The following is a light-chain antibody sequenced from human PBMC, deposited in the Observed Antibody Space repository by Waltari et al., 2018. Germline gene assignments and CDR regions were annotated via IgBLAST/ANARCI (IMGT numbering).Light chain of an antibody. CDR3: QQYHNTPFT. Sequence: DIQMTQSPPSLSASVGDRDTITCRASQGISNSLAWFQQKAGKAPTLLLYAASRLESGAPSRFSGSGSGTDYTLTISSLQPEDFATYYCQQYHNTPFTFGPGTKVDIK. CDR1: QGISNS. CDR2: AAS. J-gene: IGKJ3*01. V-gene: IGKV1-NL1*01.